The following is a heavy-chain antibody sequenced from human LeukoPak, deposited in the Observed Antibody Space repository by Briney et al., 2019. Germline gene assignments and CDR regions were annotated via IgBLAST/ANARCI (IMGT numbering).Heavy chain of an antibody. CDR3: ARGVGATTLPGYNWFDP. J-gene: IGHJ5*02. D-gene: IGHD1-26*01. Sequence: SETLSLTCAVYGGSFSGYYWSWIRQPPGKGLEWIGEINHSGSTNYNPSLKSRVTISVDTSKNQFPLKLSSVTAADTAVYYCARGVGATTLPGYNWFDPWGQGTLVTVSS. CDR2: INHSGST. CDR1: GGSFSGYY. V-gene: IGHV4-34*01.